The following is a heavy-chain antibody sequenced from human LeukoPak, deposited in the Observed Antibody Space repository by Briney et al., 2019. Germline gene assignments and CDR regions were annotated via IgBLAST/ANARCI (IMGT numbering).Heavy chain of an antibody. Sequence: PGGSLRLSCAASGFTFSSYSMNWVRQAPGKGLEWVSSISTSGTYIHYADSVKGRFTISRDNAKDSLSLQMNSLGAEDTAVYYCARDSGYCSSTSCYPDYWGQGTLVTVSS. CDR1: GFTFSSYS. CDR2: ISTSGTYI. CDR3: ARDSGYCSSTSCYPDY. J-gene: IGHJ4*02. D-gene: IGHD2-2*01. V-gene: IGHV3-21*01.